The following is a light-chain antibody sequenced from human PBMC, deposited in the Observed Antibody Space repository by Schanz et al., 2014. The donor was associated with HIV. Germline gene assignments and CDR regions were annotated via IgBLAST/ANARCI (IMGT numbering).Light chain of an antibody. Sequence: QSVLTQPPSLSGAPGQRVSLSCNGTSSNIGAGYDVHWYQQFPGTAPKLLIFDDSSRPSGVPDRFSGSKSGTSASLAITGLQADDEADYYCSSYAGSNILWLFGGGTKLTVL. CDR1: SSNIGAGYD. V-gene: IGLV1-40*01. CDR3: SSYAGSNILWL. J-gene: IGLJ3*02. CDR2: DDS.